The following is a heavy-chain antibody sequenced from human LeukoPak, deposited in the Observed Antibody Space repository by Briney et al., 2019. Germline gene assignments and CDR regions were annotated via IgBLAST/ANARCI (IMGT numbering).Heavy chain of an antibody. CDR3: ARDRDSSGYYGGWG. V-gene: IGHV3-74*01. CDR1: GFTFSNYW. Sequence: GGSLRLSCAASGFTFSNYWMHWVRQAPGKGLVWVSRINTDGSSTSYADSVKGRFTISRDNAKNTLYLQMNSLRAEDTAVYYRARDRDSSGYYGGWGWGQGTLVTVSS. CDR2: INTDGSST. J-gene: IGHJ4*02. D-gene: IGHD3-22*01.